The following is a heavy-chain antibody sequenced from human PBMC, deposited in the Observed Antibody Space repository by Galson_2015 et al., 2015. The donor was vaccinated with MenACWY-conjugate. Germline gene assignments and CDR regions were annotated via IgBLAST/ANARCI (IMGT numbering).Heavy chain of an antibody. CDR1: GFTFSSYA. J-gene: IGHJ6*02. CDR3: AKSSGSYRPPYYYYGMDV. V-gene: IGHV3-23*01. CDR2: ISGSGGST. Sequence: SLRLSCAASGFTFSSYAMSWVRQAPGKGLEWVSAISGSGGSTYYADSVKGRFTISRDNSKNTLYLQMNSLRAEDTAVYYCAKSSGSYRPPYYYYGMDVWGQGTTVTVSS. D-gene: IGHD1-26*01.